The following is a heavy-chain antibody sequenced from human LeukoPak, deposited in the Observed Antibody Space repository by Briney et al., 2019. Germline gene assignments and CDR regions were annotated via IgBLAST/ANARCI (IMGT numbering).Heavy chain of an antibody. D-gene: IGHD3-3*01. J-gene: IGHJ4*02. V-gene: IGHV3-30*02. CDR3: ARAPVLRFLEWPADY. Sequence: GGSLRLSCAASGFTFSSYGMHWVRQAPGKGLEWVAFIRYDGSNKYYADSVKGRFTISRDNSKNTLYLQMNSLRAEDTAVYYCARAPVLRFLEWPADYWGQGTLVTVSS. CDR1: GFTFSSYG. CDR2: IRYDGSNK.